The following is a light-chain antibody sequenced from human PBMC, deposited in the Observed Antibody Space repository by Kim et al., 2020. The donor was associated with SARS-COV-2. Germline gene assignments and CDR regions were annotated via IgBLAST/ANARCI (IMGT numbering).Light chain of an antibody. J-gene: IGLJ1*01. CDR1: SADVGAYNF. CDR2: DVS. CDR3: SSYLSRTLYV. Sequence: QSAAVSGSPGQSITISCTGTSADVGAYNFVSWYQQHPGKAPRLLIFDVSSRPSGVSNRFSGSKSGNTASLTIPGLQTEDEADYYCSSYLSRTLYV. V-gene: IGLV2-14*03.